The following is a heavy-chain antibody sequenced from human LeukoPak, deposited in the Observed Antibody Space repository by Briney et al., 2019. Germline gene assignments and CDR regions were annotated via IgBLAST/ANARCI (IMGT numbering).Heavy chain of an antibody. V-gene: IGHV1-24*01. J-gene: IGHJ4*02. CDR3: ANTPPYSSYAPFDY. CDR2: FDPEDGET. D-gene: IGHD6-6*01. CDR1: GYTLTELS. Sequence: ASVKVSCKVSGYTLTELSMHWVRQAPGKGLEWMGGFDPEDGETIYAQKFQGRVTMTEDTSTDTAYMELSSLRSEDTAVYYCANTPPYSSYAPFDYWGQGTLVTVSS.